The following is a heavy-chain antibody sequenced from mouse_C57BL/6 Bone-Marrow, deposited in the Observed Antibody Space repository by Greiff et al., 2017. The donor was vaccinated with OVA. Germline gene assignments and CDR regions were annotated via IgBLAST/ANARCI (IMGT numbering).Heavy chain of an antibody. CDR3: ARRKDFDY. J-gene: IGHJ2*01. Sequence: EVQLQQSGPELVKPGASVKISCKASGYTFTDYYMNWVKQSHGKSLKWIGDINPNNGGTSYNQKFKGKATLTVDKSSSTAYMELRSLTSEDSAVYYCARRKDFDYWGQGTTLTVSS. CDR2: INPNNGGT. V-gene: IGHV1-26*01. CDR1: GYTFTDYY.